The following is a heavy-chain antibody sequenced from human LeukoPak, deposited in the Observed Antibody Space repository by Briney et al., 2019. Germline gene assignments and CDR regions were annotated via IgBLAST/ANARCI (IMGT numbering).Heavy chain of an antibody. V-gene: IGHV3-7*01. D-gene: IGHD3-3*01. Sequence: GGSLRLSCAGSGFTFSSHWTNWVRQAPGKGLEWVASIKDDGSEKHYVDSVSGRFTISRDNAKNSLHLQMSSLRAEDTAVYYCARRGITISGVLVYHYSGLDVWGQGTTVTVSS. J-gene: IGHJ6*02. CDR3: ARRGITISGVLVYHYSGLDV. CDR2: IKDDGSEK. CDR1: GFTFSSHW.